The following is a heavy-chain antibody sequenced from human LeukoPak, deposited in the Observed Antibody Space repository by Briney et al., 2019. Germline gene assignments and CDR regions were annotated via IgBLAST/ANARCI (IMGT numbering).Heavy chain of an antibody. Sequence: ASVKVSCKVSGYTLTELSMHWVRQAPGQGLEWMGWINTNTGNPTYAQGFTGRFVFSLDTSVSTAYLQINSLKAEDTAVYYCARLGGGYSYYYHGKDVWGQGTTVTVSS. CDR2: INTNTGNP. CDR1: GYTLTELS. J-gene: IGHJ6*02. V-gene: IGHV7-4-1*02. D-gene: IGHD4-11*01. CDR3: ARLGGGYSYYYHGKDV.